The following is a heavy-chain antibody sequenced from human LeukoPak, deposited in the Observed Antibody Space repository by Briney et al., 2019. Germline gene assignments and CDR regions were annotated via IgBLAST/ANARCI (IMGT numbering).Heavy chain of an antibody. J-gene: IGHJ4*02. D-gene: IGHD2-15*01. CDR2: ISGSGGRT. CDR3: AKSPPRCSGGSCYGY. V-gene: IGHV3-23*01. Sequence: PGGSLRLSCAASGFTFSSFALSWARQAPGKGLEWISGISGSGGRTDYADSVKGRFTISRDNSKNTLYLRMSSLRADDTALYYCAKSPPRCSGGSCYGYWGQGTLVTVSS. CDR1: GFTFSSFA.